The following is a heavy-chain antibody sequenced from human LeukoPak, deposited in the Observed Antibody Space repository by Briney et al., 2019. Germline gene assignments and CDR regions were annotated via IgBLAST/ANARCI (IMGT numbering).Heavy chain of an antibody. V-gene: IGHV3-11*04. J-gene: IGHJ4*02. D-gene: IGHD6-13*01. Sequence: MAGGSLRLSCAASGFTFSDYYMSWIRQAPGMGLEWVSYISGSSTTMFYADSVKGRFTISRDNAKNSLYLQMNSLRDEDTAVYYCARESAAGTLSRDWGRGTLVTVSS. CDR3: ARESAAGTLSRD. CDR2: ISGSSTTM. CDR1: GFTFSDYY.